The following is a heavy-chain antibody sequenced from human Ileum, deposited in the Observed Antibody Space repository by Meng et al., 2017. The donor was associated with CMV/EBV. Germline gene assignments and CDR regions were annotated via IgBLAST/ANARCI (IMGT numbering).Heavy chain of an antibody. CDR1: SVSSGSYY. CDR3: ASMAIGYNYGGYYFDY. J-gene: IGHJ4*02. D-gene: IGHD5-24*01. CDR2: IYYSGST. Sequence: SVSSGSYYWSWIRQPPGKGLEWIGYIYYSGSTNYNPSLKSRVTISVDTSKNQFSLKLSSVTAADTAVYYCASMAIGYNYGGYYFDYWGQGTLVTVSS. V-gene: IGHV4-61*01.